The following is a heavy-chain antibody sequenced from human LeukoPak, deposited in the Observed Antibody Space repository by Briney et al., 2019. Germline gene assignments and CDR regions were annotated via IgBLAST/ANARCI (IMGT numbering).Heavy chain of an antibody. J-gene: IGHJ5*02. Sequence: SVKVSCKASGGTFSSYAISWVRQAPGQGLEWMGGIIPIFGTANYAQKFQGRVTITTDESTSTAYMELSSLRSEDTAVYYCARGFRDDYNSGWFDPWGQGTLVTVSS. CDR2: IIPIFGTA. V-gene: IGHV1-69*05. D-gene: IGHD5-24*01. CDR1: GGTFSSYA. CDR3: ARGFRDDYNSGWFDP.